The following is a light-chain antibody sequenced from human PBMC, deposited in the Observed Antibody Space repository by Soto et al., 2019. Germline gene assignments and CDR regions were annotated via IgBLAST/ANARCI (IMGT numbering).Light chain of an antibody. V-gene: IGLV2-14*02. CDR1: STDIGTYSR. Sequence: QSVLTQPASVSGSPGQSITISCTGTSTDIGTYSRVSWYLQYPGKAPKLMIYDVTKRPSGVSNRFSGSRSGSTASLTISGLQAEDEANYYCISYTDRQSYLFGTGTKVTVL. CDR3: ISYTDRQSYL. J-gene: IGLJ1*01. CDR2: DVT.